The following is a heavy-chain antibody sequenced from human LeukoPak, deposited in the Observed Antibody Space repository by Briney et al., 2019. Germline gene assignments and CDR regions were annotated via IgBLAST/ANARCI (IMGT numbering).Heavy chain of an antibody. D-gene: IGHD2-2*01. CDR3: AKDTPLIVVVPAALDY. Sequence: PGGSLRLSCAASGFTFSSYGMHWVRQAPGKGLEWVAFIRYDGSNKYYADSVKGRFTISRDNSKNTLCLQMNSLRAEDTAVYYCAKDTPLIVVVPAALDYWGQGTLVTVSS. CDR2: IRYDGSNK. CDR1: GFTFSSYG. V-gene: IGHV3-30*02. J-gene: IGHJ4*02.